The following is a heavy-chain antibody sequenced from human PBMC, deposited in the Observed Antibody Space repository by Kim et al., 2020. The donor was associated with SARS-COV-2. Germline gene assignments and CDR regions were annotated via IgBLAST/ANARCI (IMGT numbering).Heavy chain of an antibody. Sequence: QTGQGRVTLTADTSTRTAYMGLTSLRSEDTAVYYCARVSGGDYDGAFDIWGQGTMVTVSS. V-gene: IGHV1-69*04. CDR3: ARVSGGDYDGAFDI. J-gene: IGHJ3*02. D-gene: IGHD4-17*01.